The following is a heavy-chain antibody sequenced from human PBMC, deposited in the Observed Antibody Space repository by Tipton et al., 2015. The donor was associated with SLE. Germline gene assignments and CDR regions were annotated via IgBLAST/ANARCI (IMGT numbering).Heavy chain of an antibody. D-gene: IGHD5-18*01. CDR3: ARVSGYSYGLRVPFDY. Sequence: TLSLTCTVSGGSISSYYWSWIRQPPGKGLEWIGYIYYSGSTNYNPSLKSRVTISVDTSKNQFSLKLSSVTAADTAVYYCARVSGYSYGLRVPFDYWSQGTLVTVSS. CDR2: IYYSGST. J-gene: IGHJ4*02. V-gene: IGHV4-59*08. CDR1: GGSISSYY.